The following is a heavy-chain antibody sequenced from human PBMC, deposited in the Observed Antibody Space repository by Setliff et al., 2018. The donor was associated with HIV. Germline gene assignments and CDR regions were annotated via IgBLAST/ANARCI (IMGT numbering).Heavy chain of an antibody. CDR1: GFTFSDYY. D-gene: IGHD6-13*01. CDR2: INWNGGST. V-gene: IGHV3-20*04. J-gene: IGHJ4*02. Sequence: PGGSLRLSCAASGFTFSDYYMSWIRQAPGKGLEWVSGINWNGGSTGYADSVRGRFTISRDNAKNSLYLQMNSLRAEDTAVYYCAKDHATSSWFTALLDYWGQGALVTVSS. CDR3: AKDHATSSWFTALLDY.